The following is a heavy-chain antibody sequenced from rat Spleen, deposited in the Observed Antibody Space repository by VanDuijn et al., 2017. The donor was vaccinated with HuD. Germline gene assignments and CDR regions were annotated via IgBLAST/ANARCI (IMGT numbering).Heavy chain of an antibody. CDR2: IWGDGNT. Sequence: QVQLKESGPVLVQASETLSLTCTVSGFSLTNYGVIWVRQSPGKGLEWMGIIWGDGNTDYNSALKSRLSINRDTSKSQVFLKMNSLQTDDTAIYYCTRYGGYYWGQGVMVTVSS. V-gene: IGHV2S75*01. CDR1: GFSLTNYG. D-gene: IGHD1-11*01. J-gene: IGHJ2*01. CDR3: TRYGGYY.